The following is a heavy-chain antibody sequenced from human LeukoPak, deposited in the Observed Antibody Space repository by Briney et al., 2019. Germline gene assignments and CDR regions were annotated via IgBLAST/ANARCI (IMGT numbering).Heavy chain of an antibody. J-gene: IGHJ4*02. CDR3: ARLRRIWNDVEFVDS. V-gene: IGHV3-11*01. CDR1: GFTFSDSY. CDR2: ISSSGSTI. Sequence: GGSLRLSCAASGFTFSDSYMSWIRQAPGKGLERVSYISSSGSTIYYADSVKGRFTISRDSAKNSLFLQMNSLRAEDSAVYFCARLRRIWNDVEFVDSWGQGTLVAVSS. D-gene: IGHD1-1*01.